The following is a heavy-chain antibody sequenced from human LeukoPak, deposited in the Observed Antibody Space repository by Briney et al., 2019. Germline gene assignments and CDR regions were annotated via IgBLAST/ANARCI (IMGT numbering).Heavy chain of an antibody. V-gene: IGHV3-23*01. J-gene: IGHJ4*02. CDR2: ISGSGGST. CDR3: AKVKGYGDYLYYFGY. D-gene: IGHD4-17*01. CDR1: GFTFSSYA. Sequence: PGGSLRLSCAASGFTFSSYAMSWVRQAPGKGLEWVSAISGSGGSTYYADSVKGRFTISRDNSKNTLYLQMNSLRAEDTAVYYCAKVKGYGDYLYYFGYWGLGTLVTVSS.